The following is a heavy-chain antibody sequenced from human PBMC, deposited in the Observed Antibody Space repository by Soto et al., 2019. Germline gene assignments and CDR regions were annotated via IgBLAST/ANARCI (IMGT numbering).Heavy chain of an antibody. CDR3: ARHPERIAQIGWFDP. CDR1: GFTFSSYS. J-gene: IGHJ5*02. V-gene: IGHV3-48*01. Sequence: PGGSLRLSCAASGFTFSSYSMNWVRQAPGKGLEWVSYISSSSSTIYYADAVKGRFTIARDNAKNSLYLQMNSLRAEDTAVYYCARHPERIAQIGWFDPWGQGT. D-gene: IGHD6-13*01. CDR2: ISSSSSTI.